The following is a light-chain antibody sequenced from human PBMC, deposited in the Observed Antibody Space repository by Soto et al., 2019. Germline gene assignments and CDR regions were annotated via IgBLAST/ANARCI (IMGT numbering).Light chain of an antibody. CDR3: SSYTSDSSYV. V-gene: IGLV2-14*01. CDR1: SSDVGLYDY. J-gene: IGLJ1*01. CDR2: AVS. Sequence: QSVLTQPASVSGSPGQSITISCTGTSSDVGLYDYASWYQQHPGKAPQLMIYAVSNRPSGVSNRFSASKSGNTASLFISGLQAEDEADYYCSSYTSDSSYVFGSGTKVHRP.